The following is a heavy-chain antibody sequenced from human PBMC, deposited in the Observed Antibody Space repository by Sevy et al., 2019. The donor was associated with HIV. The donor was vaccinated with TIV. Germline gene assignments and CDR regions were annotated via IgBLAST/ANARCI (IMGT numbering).Heavy chain of an antibody. Sequence: GGSLRLSCAASGFTFSSYAMSWVRQAPGKGLEWVSAISGSGGSTYYADSVKGRFTIPRDNSKNTLYLQMNSLRAEDTAVYYCAKGYYYDSSGGDAFDIWGQGTMVTVSS. D-gene: IGHD3-22*01. CDR2: ISGSGGST. CDR1: GFTFSSYA. CDR3: AKGYYYDSSGGDAFDI. V-gene: IGHV3-23*01. J-gene: IGHJ3*02.